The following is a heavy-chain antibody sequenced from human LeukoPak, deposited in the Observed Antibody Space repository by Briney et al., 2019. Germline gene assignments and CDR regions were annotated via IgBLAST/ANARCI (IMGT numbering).Heavy chain of an antibody. D-gene: IGHD2-15*01. J-gene: IGHJ4*02. V-gene: IGHV3-23*01. CDR2: IFGSGVSA. Sequence: GGSLRLSCTASGFSFGSYAMYWVRQAAGKGLEWVSGIFGSGVSAHYADSVQGPFPISRDNSKNTVYLEMNSLGVEDTAVYFCAKTTVGYSSGRFPGWPADYWGQGTLVTVSS. CDR1: GFSFGSYA. CDR3: AKTTVGYSSGRFPGWPADY.